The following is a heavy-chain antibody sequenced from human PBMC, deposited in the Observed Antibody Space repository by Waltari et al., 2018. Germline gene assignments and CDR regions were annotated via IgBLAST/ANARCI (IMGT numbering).Heavy chain of an antibody. Sequence: QVQLQQWGAGLLKPSETLSLTCAVYGGSFSGYYWSWIRQPPGKGLEWIGEINHSGSTNYSPSRKSRVTISVGTSKNQFSLKLSSVTAADTAVYYCARGRGRDYGSGSYPWFDPWGQGTLVTVSS. CDR1: GGSFSGYY. CDR3: ARGRGRDYGSGSYPWFDP. D-gene: IGHD3-10*01. V-gene: IGHV4-34*01. CDR2: INHSGST. J-gene: IGHJ5*02.